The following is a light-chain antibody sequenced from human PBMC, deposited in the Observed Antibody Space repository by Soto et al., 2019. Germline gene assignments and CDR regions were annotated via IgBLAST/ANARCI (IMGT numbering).Light chain of an antibody. V-gene: IGKV4-1*01. CDR2: LAS. CDR1: QSVLYGSNNKNY. Sequence: DFVMTQSPDSLAVSLGEPATINCKSSQSVLYGSNNKNYLAWYQQKHGQPPRLLINLASTRESGVPDRFSGSGSGTDFNLTISSLQAEDVAVYYCQRYYGIPLTFGGGTRVEIK. J-gene: IGKJ4*01. CDR3: QRYYGIPLT.